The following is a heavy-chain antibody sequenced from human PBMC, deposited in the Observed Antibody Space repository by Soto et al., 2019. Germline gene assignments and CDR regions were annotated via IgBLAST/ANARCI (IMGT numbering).Heavy chain of an antibody. J-gene: IGHJ4*02. CDR2: VYPSDSDT. CDR3: ARPLIVGATDHASGVP. D-gene: IGHD1-26*01. V-gene: IGHV5-51*01. Sequence: PGESLKISCQGTGYRFSSSWIGWVRQKPGKGLEWLGNVYPSDSDTRYSPSFQGQVTISADKSISTAYLQWSSLKASDTAMYYCARPLIVGATDHASGVPWGQGTLVTVSS. CDR1: GYRFSSSW.